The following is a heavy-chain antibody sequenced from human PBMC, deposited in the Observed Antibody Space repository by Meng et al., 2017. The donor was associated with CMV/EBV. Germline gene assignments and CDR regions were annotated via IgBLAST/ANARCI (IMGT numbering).Heavy chain of an antibody. CDR2: IYPGDSDT. D-gene: IGHD6-13*01. Sequence: GESLKISCKGSGYSFTSYWIGWVRQMPGKGLEWMGIIYPGDSDTRYSPSFQGQVTISADKSISTAYLQWSSLKASDTAMYYCARTASYSSSWPNWFDPWGQGTLVTSPQ. CDR1: GYSFTSYW. V-gene: IGHV5-51*01. J-gene: IGHJ5*02. CDR3: ARTASYSSSWPNWFDP.